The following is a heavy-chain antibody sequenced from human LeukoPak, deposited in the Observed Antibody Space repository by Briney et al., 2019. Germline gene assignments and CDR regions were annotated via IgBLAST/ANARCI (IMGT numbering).Heavy chain of an antibody. CDR3: ARGYSSGWYYFDY. CDR1: GFTFETYG. V-gene: IGHV3-20*04. D-gene: IGHD6-19*01. Sequence: PGGSLRLSCTASGFTFETYGMSWARQAPGKGLEWVSVINWNGGSITYADSVKGRFTISRDNTKNSLYLQMNSLRAEDTAFYYCARGYSSGWYYFDYWGQGTLVTVSS. J-gene: IGHJ4*02. CDR2: INWNGGSI.